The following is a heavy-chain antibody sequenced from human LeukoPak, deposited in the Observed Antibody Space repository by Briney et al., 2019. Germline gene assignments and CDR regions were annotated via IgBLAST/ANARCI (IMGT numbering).Heavy chain of an antibody. CDR3: AKDPGSGSYYRSNYYYYYMDV. CDR1: GFTFSSYS. V-gene: IGHV3-23*01. Sequence: GGSLRLSCAASGFTFSSYSMNWVRQAPGKGLEWVSAISGSGGSTYYADSVKGRFTISRDNSKNTLYLQMNSLRAEDTAVYYCAKDPGSGSYYRSNYYYYYMDVWGKGTTVTISS. D-gene: IGHD3-10*01. J-gene: IGHJ6*03. CDR2: ISGSGGST.